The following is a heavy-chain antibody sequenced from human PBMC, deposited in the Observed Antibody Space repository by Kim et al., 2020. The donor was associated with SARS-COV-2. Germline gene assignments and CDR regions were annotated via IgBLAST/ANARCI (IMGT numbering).Heavy chain of an antibody. CDR2: ISSSSSYI. CDR3: ARDQFTIFGVVTGHYYYYGMDV. J-gene: IGHJ6*02. V-gene: IGHV3-21*01. D-gene: IGHD3-3*01. CDR1: GFTFSSYS. Sequence: GGSLRLSCAASGFTFSSYSMNWVRQAPGKGLEWVSSISSSSSYIYYADSVKGRFTISRDNAKNSLYLQMNSLRAEDTAVYYCARDQFTIFGVVTGHYYYYGMDVGGQGTTVTVSS.